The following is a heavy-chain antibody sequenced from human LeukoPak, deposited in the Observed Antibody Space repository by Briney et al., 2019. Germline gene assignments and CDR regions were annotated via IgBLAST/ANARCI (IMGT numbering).Heavy chain of an antibody. J-gene: IGHJ6*02. CDR2: INPNSGGT. V-gene: IGHV1-2*02. CDR1: GYTFTGYY. Sequence: ASVKVSCKASGYTFTGYYIHWVRQAPGQGLEWMGWINPNSGGTNFAQKFQGRVTMTRDTSISTAYMELSRLTSDDTAVYYCARPLKGSPKYYYYYGMDVWGQGTTVTVSS. D-gene: IGHD3-10*01. CDR3: ARPLKGSPKYYYYYGMDV.